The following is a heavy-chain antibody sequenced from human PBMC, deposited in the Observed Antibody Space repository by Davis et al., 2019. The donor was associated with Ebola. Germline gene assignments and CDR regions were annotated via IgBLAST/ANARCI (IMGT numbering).Heavy chain of an antibody. J-gene: IGHJ4*02. Sequence: SETLSLTCAVYGGSFSGYQWTWIRQPPGKGLEWLGEINHSGRINYNPALKSRVTISVDTSKTQFSLRLNSLTAADTAVYYCAREYYDSSGYFLRTAYWGQGTPVTVSS. CDR1: GGSFSGYQ. D-gene: IGHD3-22*01. CDR2: INHSGRI. CDR3: AREYYDSSGYFLRTAY. V-gene: IGHV4-34*01.